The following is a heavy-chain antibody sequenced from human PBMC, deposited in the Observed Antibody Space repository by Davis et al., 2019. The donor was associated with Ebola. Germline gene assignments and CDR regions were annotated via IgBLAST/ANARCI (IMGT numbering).Heavy chain of an antibody. J-gene: IGHJ4*02. D-gene: IGHD6-19*01. Sequence: GGSLRLSCAASGFTFSSYAMHWVRQAPGKGLEWVAVISYDGSNKYYADSVKGRFTISRDNSKNTLYLQMNSLRAEDTAVYYCARDLIDKGVAVAAGGYWGQGTLVTVSS. V-gene: IGHV3-30*04. CDR1: GFTFSSYA. CDR2: ISYDGSNK. CDR3: ARDLIDKGVAVAAGGY.